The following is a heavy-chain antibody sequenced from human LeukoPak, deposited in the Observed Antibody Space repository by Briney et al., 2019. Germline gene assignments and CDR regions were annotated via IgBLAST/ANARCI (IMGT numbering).Heavy chain of an antibody. Sequence: GGSLRLSCAASGFTVSNNYMTWVRQAPGKGLEWVSLIYSGGSTYYADSVKGRFTISRDNAKNSLYLQMNSLRAEDTAVYYCARGGYNYGYPCDYWGQGTLVTVSS. D-gene: IGHD5-18*01. CDR2: IYSGGST. J-gene: IGHJ4*02. CDR1: GFTVSNNY. V-gene: IGHV3-53*01. CDR3: ARGGYNYGYPCDY.